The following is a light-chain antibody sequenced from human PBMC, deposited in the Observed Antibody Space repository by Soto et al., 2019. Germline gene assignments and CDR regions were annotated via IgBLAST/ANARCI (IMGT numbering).Light chain of an antibody. CDR2: DAS. J-gene: IGKJ5*01. CDR3: QQRSNEPPIT. CDR1: QSVSSY. V-gene: IGKV3-11*01. Sequence: EIVLTQSPATLSLSPGERATLSRRASQSVSSYLAWYQQKPGQAPTLLIYDASNSATDIQARFSGSGSGTDVALTIISLDPEDFAVYYCQQRSNEPPITFGQVTRLESK.